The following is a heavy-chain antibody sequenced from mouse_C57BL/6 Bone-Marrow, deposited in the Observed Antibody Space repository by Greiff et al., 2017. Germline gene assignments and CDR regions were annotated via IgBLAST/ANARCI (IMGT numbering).Heavy chain of an antibody. J-gene: IGHJ2*01. CDR1: GYTFTSYW. Sequence: QVQLQHPGAELVKPGASVKLSCKASGYTFTSYWMHWVKQRPGRGLEWIGMIDPNSGGTKSNEKFKSKATLTVDKPSSTAYMQLSILTSEDSAVYYCARDLTTVVPFDYWGQGTTLTVSS. CDR3: ARDLTTVVPFDY. D-gene: IGHD1-1*01. CDR2: IDPNSGGT. V-gene: IGHV1-72*01.